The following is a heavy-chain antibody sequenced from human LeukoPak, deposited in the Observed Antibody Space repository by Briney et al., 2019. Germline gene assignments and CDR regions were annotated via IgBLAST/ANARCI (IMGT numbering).Heavy chain of an antibody. Sequence: GGSLRLSCAASGFTFNSYSMNWVRQAPGKGLDWVSSISSSSSYIYYADSVKGRFAISRDNAKNSLYLQMNSLRAEDTAVYFCAKEGRSTTPGYWGQGTLVTVSS. CDR2: ISSSSSYI. CDR3: AKEGRSTTPGY. CDR1: GFTFNSYS. V-gene: IGHV3-21*01. D-gene: IGHD6-13*01. J-gene: IGHJ4*02.